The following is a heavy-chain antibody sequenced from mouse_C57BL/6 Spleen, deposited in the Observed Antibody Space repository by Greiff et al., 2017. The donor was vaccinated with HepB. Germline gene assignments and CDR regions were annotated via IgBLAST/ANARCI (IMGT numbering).Heavy chain of an antibody. V-gene: IGHV1-80*01. CDR3: ARLITTVVAYYFDY. Sequence: LQESGAELVKPGASVKISCKASGYAFSSYWMNWVKQRPGKGLEWIGQIYPGDGDTNYNGKFKGKATLTADKSSSTAYMQLSSLTSEDSAVYFCARLITTVVAYYFDYWGQGTTLTVSS. D-gene: IGHD1-1*01. CDR2: IYPGDGDT. CDR1: GYAFSSYW. J-gene: IGHJ2*01.